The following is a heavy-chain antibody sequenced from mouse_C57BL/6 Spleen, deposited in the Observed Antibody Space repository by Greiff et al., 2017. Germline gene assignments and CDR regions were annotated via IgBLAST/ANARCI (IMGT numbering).Heavy chain of an antibody. CDR2: IDPSDSYT. CDR1: GYTFTSYW. Sequence: QVQLKQPGAELVMPGASVKLSCKASGYTFTSYWMHWVKQRPGQGLEWIGEIDPSDSYTNYNQKFKGKSTLTVDKSSSTAYMQLSSLTSEDSAVYYCARKGSSGWYFDVWGTGTTVTVSS. J-gene: IGHJ1*03. V-gene: IGHV1-69*01. CDR3: ARKGSSGWYFDV. D-gene: IGHD1-1*01.